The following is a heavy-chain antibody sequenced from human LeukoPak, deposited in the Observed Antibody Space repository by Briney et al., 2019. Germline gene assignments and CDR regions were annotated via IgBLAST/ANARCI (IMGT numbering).Heavy chain of an antibody. CDR2: IYHSGST. V-gene: IGHV4-38-2*01. D-gene: IGHD2-15*01. CDR3: ARQACSGGSCYYHYYYYMDV. J-gene: IGHJ6*03. Sequence: SETLSLTCAVSGSSISSGYYRGWPRQPPGKGLEWIGSIYHSGSTYYNPSLKSRVTISVDTSKNQFSLKLSSVTAADTAVYYCARQACSGGSCYYHYYYYMDVWGKGTTVTVSS. CDR1: GSSISSGYY.